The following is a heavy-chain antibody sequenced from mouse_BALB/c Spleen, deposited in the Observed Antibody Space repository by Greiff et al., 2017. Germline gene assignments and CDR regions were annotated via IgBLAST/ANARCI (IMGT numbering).Heavy chain of an antibody. D-gene: IGHD1-1*01. CDR1: GFTFTDYY. V-gene: IGHV7-3*02. J-gene: IGHJ3*01. CDR2: IRNKANGYTT. Sequence: VKLVESGGGLVQPGGSLRLSCATSGFTFTDYYMSWVRQPPGKALEWLGFIRNKANGYTTEYSASVKGRFTISRDNSQSILYLQMNTLRAEDSATYYCATSIYYYGSEAYWGQGTLVTVSA. CDR3: ATSIYYYGSEAY.